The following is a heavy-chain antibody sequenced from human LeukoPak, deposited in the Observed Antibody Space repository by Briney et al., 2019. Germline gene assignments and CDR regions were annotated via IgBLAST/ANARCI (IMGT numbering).Heavy chain of an antibody. Sequence: PGGSLRLSCSSYGFTFGDHAMSWVRQAPGKGLEWVGFIRSRTYGGTTEYAASVKIRFSIARDDTKGNAYMQMNSLKIEDTAVYYCSRGPIQLWVHNGMDVWGQGTTVIVSS. V-gene: IGHV3-49*04. CDR1: GFTFGDHA. CDR3: SRGPIQLWVHNGMDV. CDR2: IRSRTYGGTT. D-gene: IGHD5-18*01. J-gene: IGHJ6*02.